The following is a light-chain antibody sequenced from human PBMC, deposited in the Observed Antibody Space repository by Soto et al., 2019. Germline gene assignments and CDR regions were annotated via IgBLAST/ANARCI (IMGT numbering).Light chain of an antibody. Sequence: DIQMTQSPSSVSASVGDRVTITCRASQGLSSWLAWYQQKPGKAPKLLIYAGSSLQSGVSSRFSGTGGGTVFTLTISSLQPEDFATYYCQQANSFPITFGQGTRLEIK. CDR1: QGLSSW. J-gene: IGKJ5*01. V-gene: IGKV1D-12*01. CDR3: QQANSFPIT. CDR2: AGS.